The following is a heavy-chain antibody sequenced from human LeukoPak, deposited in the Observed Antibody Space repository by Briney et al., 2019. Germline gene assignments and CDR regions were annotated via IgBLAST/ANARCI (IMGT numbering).Heavy chain of an antibody. Sequence: ASVKVSCKVSGYTLTELSIHWVRQAPGKGLEWMGGFDPEHGETIYAQKFQGRVTMTEDTSTDTAYMELSSLRSEDTAVYYCATLDYYDSSAYYSDYWGQGTLVTVSS. CDR2: FDPEHGET. D-gene: IGHD3-22*01. J-gene: IGHJ4*02. CDR1: GYTLTELS. V-gene: IGHV1-24*01. CDR3: ATLDYYDSSAYYSDY.